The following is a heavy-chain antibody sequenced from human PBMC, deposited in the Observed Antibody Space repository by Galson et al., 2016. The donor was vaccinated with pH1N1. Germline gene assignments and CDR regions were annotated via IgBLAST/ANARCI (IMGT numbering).Heavy chain of an antibody. CDR1: GGLFTDYA. Sequence: SVKVSCKASGGLFTDYALSWVRQDPGEGLQWMGGIFPSFDITDYAQKFQDRVTITADEPTTTAFLELNSLRSEDTADYYCADCRSGNCYYFDYWGQGTLVTVSS. CDR2: IFPSFDIT. D-gene: IGHD2-15*01. CDR3: ADCRSGNCYYFDY. V-gene: IGHV1-69*13. J-gene: IGHJ4*02.